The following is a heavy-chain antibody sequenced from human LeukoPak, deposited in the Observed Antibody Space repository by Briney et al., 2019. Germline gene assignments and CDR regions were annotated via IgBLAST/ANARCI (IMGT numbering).Heavy chain of an antibody. CDR1: GGSFSGYY. D-gene: IGHD5-18*01. CDR3: ARDLTALPHYFDY. Sequence: PSETLSLTCAVYGGSFSGYYWSWIRQPPGKGLEWIGEINHSGSTNYNPSLKSRVTISVDTSKNQFSLKLSSVTAADTAVYYCARDLTALPHYFDYWGQGTLVTVSS. V-gene: IGHV4-34*01. CDR2: INHSGST. J-gene: IGHJ4*02.